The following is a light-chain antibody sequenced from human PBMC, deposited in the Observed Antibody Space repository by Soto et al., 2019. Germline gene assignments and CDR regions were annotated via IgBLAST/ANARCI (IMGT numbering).Light chain of an antibody. Sequence: NFMLTQPHSVSESPGQTVTISCTRSSGSIASDYVQWYQQRPGNAPINVIFEDSQRPSGVPDRFSGSIDSSSNSAFLTISRLTTEDAADYYCQSVDGKYVVFGGGTKLTVL. CDR3: QSVDGKYVV. J-gene: IGLJ2*01. CDR2: EDS. V-gene: IGLV6-57*04. CDR1: SGSIASDY.